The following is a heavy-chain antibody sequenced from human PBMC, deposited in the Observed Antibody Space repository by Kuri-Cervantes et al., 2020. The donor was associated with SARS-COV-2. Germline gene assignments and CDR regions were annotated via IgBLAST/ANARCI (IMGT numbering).Heavy chain of an antibody. CDR2: IRGQTDGETL. D-gene: IGHD5-18*01. J-gene: IGHJ4*02. V-gene: IGHV3-15*06. CDR3: TRDRKLWSPGPLLFDH. CDR1: GLTFSKAW. Sequence: GGSLRLSCVASGLTFSKAWMTWVRRTPGKGLEWVGRIRGQTDGETLNSASSMRGRFTISRDDSKDTLYLQMNSLKTEDTAVYYCTRDRKLWSPGPLLFDHWGQGTLVTVSS.